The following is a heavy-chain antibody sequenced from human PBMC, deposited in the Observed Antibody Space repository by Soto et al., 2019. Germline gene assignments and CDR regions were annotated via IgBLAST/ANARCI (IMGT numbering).Heavy chain of an antibody. CDR2: ISGSGGST. D-gene: IGHD2-2*01. CDR3: AKSLGSNIVVVPAAIPAFDI. CDR1: GFTFSSYA. Sequence: GGSLRLSCAASGFTFSSYARSWVRQAPGKGLEWVSAISGSGGSTYYADSVKGRFTISRDNSKNTLYLQMNSLRAEDTAVYYCAKSLGSNIVVVPAAIPAFDIWGQGTMVTVSS. J-gene: IGHJ3*02. V-gene: IGHV3-23*01.